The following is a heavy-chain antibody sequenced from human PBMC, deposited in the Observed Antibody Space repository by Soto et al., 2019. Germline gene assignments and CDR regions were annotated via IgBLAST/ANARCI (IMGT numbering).Heavy chain of an antibody. V-gene: IGHV4-39*01. CDR1: GVSIHNSHSF. J-gene: IGHJ5*01. CDR2: VYYSGGA. Sequence: SETLSLTCAVSGVSIHNSHSFWGWIRQPPGKGLEFIANVYYSGGAHYNPSFKSRVTISVDTATNQVSLRMSSVTAADTAVYFCGRVADPANRHTDFDSWGQGTLVTVSS. CDR3: GRVADPANRHTDFDS.